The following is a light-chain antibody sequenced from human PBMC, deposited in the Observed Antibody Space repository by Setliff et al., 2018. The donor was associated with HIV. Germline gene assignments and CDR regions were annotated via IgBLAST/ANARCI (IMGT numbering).Light chain of an antibody. CDR3: SSYTTNSTFV. CDR1: NSDIGNYNY. Sequence: QSALTQPASVSGSPVQSITIPCTGSNSDIGNYNYVSWYKQTPGKAPKLMIYEVINRPSGVSNRFSGTKTANTASLTISGLQADDEADYYCSSYTTNSTFVFGTGTKVTVL. J-gene: IGLJ1*01. CDR2: EVI. V-gene: IGLV2-14*01.